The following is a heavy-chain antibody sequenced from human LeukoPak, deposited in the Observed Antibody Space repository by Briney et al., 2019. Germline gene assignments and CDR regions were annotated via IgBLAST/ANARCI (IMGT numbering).Heavy chain of an antibody. CDR1: GFTFSSYW. D-gene: IGHD5-12*01. J-gene: IGHJ4*02. V-gene: IGHV3-7*03. Sequence: GGSLRLSCAASGFTFSSYWMSWVRQAPGKGLEWVANIKQDGSEKYYVDSVRGRFTISRDNAKNSLYLQMNSLRAEDTAVYYCAKDLGRSMVAFYFDYWGQGTLVTVSS. CDR2: IKQDGSEK. CDR3: AKDLGRSMVAFYFDY.